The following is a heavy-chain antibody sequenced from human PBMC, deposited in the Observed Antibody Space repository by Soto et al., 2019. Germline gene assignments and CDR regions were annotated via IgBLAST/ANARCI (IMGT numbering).Heavy chain of an antibody. CDR3: ARAITMVRGVYNWFDP. V-gene: IGHV4-59*01. CDR1: GGSISSYY. CDR2: IYYSGST. D-gene: IGHD3-10*01. Sequence: SETLSLTCTVSGGSISSYYWSWIRQPPGKGLEWIGYIYYSGSTNYNPSLKSRVTISVDTSKNQFSLKLSSVTAADTAVYYCARAITMVRGVYNWFDPWGQGTLVTSPQ. J-gene: IGHJ5*02.